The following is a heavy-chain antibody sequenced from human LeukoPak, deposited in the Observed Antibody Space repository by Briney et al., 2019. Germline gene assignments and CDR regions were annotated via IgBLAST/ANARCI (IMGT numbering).Heavy chain of an antibody. CDR3: AREGIPMVLSLDH. CDR1: GFTFSSYA. D-gene: IGHD3-10*01. CDR2: ISGGGDNT. J-gene: IGHJ4*02. Sequence: GVSLRLYCAASGFTFSSYAMSWVRQARGKGLEWVSAISGGGDNTYYADSVRGRFTVSRDNSKNTLYVQMTSLRAEDTAVYYCAREGIPMVLSLDHWGQGTLVTVSS. V-gene: IGHV3-23*01.